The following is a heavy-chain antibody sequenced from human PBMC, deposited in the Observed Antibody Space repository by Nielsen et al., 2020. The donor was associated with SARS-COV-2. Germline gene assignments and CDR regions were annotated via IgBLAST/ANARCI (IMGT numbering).Heavy chain of an antibody. D-gene: IGHD2-2*01. CDR1: GFTFSSYG. J-gene: IGHJ6*02. CDR3: ARVCSTSCYLRGMDV. V-gene: IGHV3-30*19. Sequence: GESLKISCAASGFTFSSYGMHWVRQAPGKGLEWVAVIWYDGSNKYYADSVKGRFTISRDNSKNTLYLQMNSLRAEDTAVYYCARVCSTSCYLRGMDVWGQGTTVTVSS. CDR2: IWYDGSNK.